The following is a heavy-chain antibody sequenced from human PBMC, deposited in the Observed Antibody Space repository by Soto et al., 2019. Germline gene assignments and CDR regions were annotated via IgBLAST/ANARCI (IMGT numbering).Heavy chain of an antibody. J-gene: IGHJ4*02. D-gene: IGHD6-13*01. V-gene: IGHV3-30*18. Sequence: QVQLVESGGGVVRPGRSLRLTCAASGFTFRNYGMHWFRQAPGKGLEWVAVISHDGSDKYYADSMKGRFIISRDNSENTLFLNMNSLKPEDTAVYYCAKENQHLVHDYWGQGTLVTVYS. CDR2: ISHDGSDK. CDR1: GFTFRNYG. CDR3: AKENQHLVHDY.